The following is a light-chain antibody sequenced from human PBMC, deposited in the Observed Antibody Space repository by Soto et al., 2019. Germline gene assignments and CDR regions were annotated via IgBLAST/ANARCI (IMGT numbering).Light chain of an antibody. CDR2: EVH. CDR3: SSYTSSSTLYV. J-gene: IGLJ1*01. CDR1: RSDVGSYNY. Sequence: QSVLTQPPSASGSPGQSVTISCTGTRSDVGSYNYVSWYQQRPGKAPKLMIYEVHKRPSGVPDRFSGSKSGNTASLTVSGLQAEDEADYYCSSYTSSSTLYVFGTGTKVTVL. V-gene: IGLV2-8*01.